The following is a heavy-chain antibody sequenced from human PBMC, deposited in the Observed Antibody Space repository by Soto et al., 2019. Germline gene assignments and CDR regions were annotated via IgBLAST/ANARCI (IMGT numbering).Heavy chain of an antibody. CDR1: GGSISSYY. CDR3: ARGRFLEWLLERGNDAFDI. J-gene: IGHJ3*02. V-gene: IGHV4-59*01. CDR2: IYYSGST. Sequence: SETLSLTCTVSGGSISSYYWSWIRQPPGKGLEWIGYIYYSGSTNYNPSLKSRVTISVDTSKNQFSLKLSSVTAADTAVYYCARGRFLEWLLERGNDAFDIWGQGTMVTVSS. D-gene: IGHD3-3*01.